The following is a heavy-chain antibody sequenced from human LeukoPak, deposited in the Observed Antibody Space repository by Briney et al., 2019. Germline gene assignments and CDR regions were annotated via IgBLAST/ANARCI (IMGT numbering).Heavy chain of an antibody. CDR2: IYYSGST. Sequence: SETLSLTCTVSGGSISSSSYYWGWIRQPPGKGLEWIGSIYYSGSTYYNPFLKSRVTISVDTSKNQFSLKLSSVTAADTAVYYCARDLAPDYYGSGMDYWGQGTLVTVSS. CDR1: GGSISSSSYY. D-gene: IGHD3-10*01. V-gene: IGHV4-39*07. CDR3: ARDLAPDYYGSGMDY. J-gene: IGHJ4*02.